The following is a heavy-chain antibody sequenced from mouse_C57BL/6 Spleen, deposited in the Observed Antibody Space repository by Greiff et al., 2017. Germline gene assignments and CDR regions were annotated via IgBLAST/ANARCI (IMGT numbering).Heavy chain of an antibody. CDR2: ISSGSSTI. Sequence: EVKLVESGGGLVKPGGSLKLSCAASGFTFSDYGMHWVRQAPEKGLEWVAYISSGSSTIYHAATVQGRYTISRDTAKNTLFLQMSRLRSEDTAMYYCVRGGWFAYWGQGTLVTVAA. CDR1: GFTFSDYG. CDR3: VRGGWFAY. V-gene: IGHV5-17*01. J-gene: IGHJ3*01.